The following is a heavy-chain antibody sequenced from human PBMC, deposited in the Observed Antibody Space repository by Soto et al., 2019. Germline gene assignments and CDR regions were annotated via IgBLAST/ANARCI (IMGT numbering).Heavy chain of an antibody. Sequence: GGSLSPSCAASGFTVRGKYMSWVRQAPGKGLEWVGLIGNKASGESTEYAASVKGRFTISRDDSKSIDYLQMNSLKTEDTAVYYCARYYFDSSGYYAYWGQGTQVTVSS. CDR1: GFTVRGKY. V-gene: IGHV3-49*04. CDR3: ARYYFDSSGYYAY. J-gene: IGHJ4*02. D-gene: IGHD3-22*01. CDR2: IGNKASGEST.